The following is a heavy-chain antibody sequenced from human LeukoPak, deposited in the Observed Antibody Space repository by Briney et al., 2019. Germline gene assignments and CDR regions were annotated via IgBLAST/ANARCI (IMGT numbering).Heavy chain of an antibody. Sequence: TGGSLRLSCGASGFTFSSYAMSWVRQAPGKGLEWVSAISGSGVSTYYADSVKGRFTISRDNSKNTLYLQMNSLRAEDTAVYYCAKDAYGSGSYPDYWGQGTLVTVSS. V-gene: IGHV3-23*01. CDR1: GFTFSSYA. D-gene: IGHD3-10*01. J-gene: IGHJ4*02. CDR2: ISGSGVST. CDR3: AKDAYGSGSYPDY.